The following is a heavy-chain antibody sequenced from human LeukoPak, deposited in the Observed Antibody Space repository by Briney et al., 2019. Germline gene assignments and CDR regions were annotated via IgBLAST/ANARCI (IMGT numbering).Heavy chain of an antibody. CDR2: INHSGST. J-gene: IGHJ4*02. CDR3: ARGALAAAFDY. D-gene: IGHD6-13*01. Sequence: PSETLSLTCTVSGGSISSYYWSWIRQPPGKGLEWIGEINHSGSTNYNPSLKSRVTISVDTSKNQFSLKLSSVTAADTAVYYCARGALAAAFDYWGQGTLVTVSS. CDR1: GGSISSYY. V-gene: IGHV4-34*01.